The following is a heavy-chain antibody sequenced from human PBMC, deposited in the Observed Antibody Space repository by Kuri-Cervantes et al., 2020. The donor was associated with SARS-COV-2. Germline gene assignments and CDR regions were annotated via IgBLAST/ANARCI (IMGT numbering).Heavy chain of an antibody. CDR1: GGSISSSSYY. J-gene: IGHJ4*02. D-gene: IGHD2-21*01. Sequence: ETLSLTCTVSGGSISSSSYYWGWIRQPPGKGLEWIGSIYYSGSTYYNPSLKSRVTISVDTSKNQFSLKLSSVTAADTAVYYCARGGVVPVSFDYWGQGTLVTVSS. CDR3: ARGGVVPVSFDY. CDR2: IYYSGST. V-gene: IGHV4-39*07.